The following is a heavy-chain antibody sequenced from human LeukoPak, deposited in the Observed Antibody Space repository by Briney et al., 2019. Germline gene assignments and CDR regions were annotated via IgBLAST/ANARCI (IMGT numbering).Heavy chain of an antibody. D-gene: IGHD6-19*01. CDR3: ASPIAVAGRRAFDI. J-gene: IGHJ3*02. CDR2: ISSSSSYI. CDR1: GFTFSSYS. V-gene: IGHV3-21*01. Sequence: GGSLRLSCAASGFTFSSYSMSWVRQAPGKGLEWVSSISSSSSYIYYADSVKGRFTISRDNAKNSLYLQMNSLRAEDTAVYYCASPIAVAGRRAFDIWGQGTMVTVSS.